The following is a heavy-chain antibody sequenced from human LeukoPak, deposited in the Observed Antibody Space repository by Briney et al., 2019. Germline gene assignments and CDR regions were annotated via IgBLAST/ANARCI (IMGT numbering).Heavy chain of an antibody. Sequence: GASVKVSCKASGYTFTSNGISGVRQAAGQGLEWMGWISAYNCNTNYAQKLQGRVTMTTDTSTSIAYMELRSLRSDDTAVYYCARGFRSGSYSEFDRWGRGTRVTVSS. J-gene: IGHJ4*02. CDR2: ISAYNCNT. D-gene: IGHD1-26*01. V-gene: IGHV1-18*01. CDR3: ARGFRSGSYSEFDR. CDR1: GYTFTSNG.